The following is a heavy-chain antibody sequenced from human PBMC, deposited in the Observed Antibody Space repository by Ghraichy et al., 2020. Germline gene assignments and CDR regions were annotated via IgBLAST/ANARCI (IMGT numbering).Heavy chain of an antibody. J-gene: IGHJ6*03. CDR2: IIPIFGTA. CDR1: GGTFSSYA. D-gene: IGHD3-10*01. CDR3: ARGVRRGPADYYYYMDV. V-gene: IGHV1-69*06. Sequence: SVKVSCKASGGTFSSYAISWVRQAPGQGLEWMGGIIPIFGTANYAQKFQGRVTITADKSTSTAYMELSSLRSEDTAVYYCARGVRRGPADYYYYMDVWGKGTTVTVSS.